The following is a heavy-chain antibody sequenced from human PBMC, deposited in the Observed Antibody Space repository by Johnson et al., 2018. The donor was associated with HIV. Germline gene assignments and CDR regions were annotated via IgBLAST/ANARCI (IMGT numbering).Heavy chain of an antibody. V-gene: IGHV3-7*01. CDR2: LNEGGSQK. D-gene: IGHD7-27*01. J-gene: IGHJ3*02. CDR1: GFTFSGYW. CDR3: ATGDGRGAFDI. Sequence: VQLVESGGGLVQPGGSLRLSCAASGFTFSGYWMSWVRQAPGKGLEWLATLNEGGSQKYYVDAVKGRFSISRDNGKNSLYLQMNSLRAEDTAVYYCATGDGRGAFDIWGQGTMVTVSS.